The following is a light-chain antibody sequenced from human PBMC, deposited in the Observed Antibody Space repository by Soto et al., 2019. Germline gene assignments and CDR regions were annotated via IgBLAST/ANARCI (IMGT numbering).Light chain of an antibody. V-gene: IGKV3-20*01. CDR3: QQYVTSSPLT. J-gene: IGKJ1*01. CDR1: HTISSSY. Sequence: EIVLTQSPGTLSLSPGERATLSCRASHTISSSYLAWYQQKPGQAPRLLMYGISRRATGIPDRFSGSGSGTDFTLTITRLEPEDFAVDYCQQYVTSSPLTFGQGTKVESK. CDR2: GIS.